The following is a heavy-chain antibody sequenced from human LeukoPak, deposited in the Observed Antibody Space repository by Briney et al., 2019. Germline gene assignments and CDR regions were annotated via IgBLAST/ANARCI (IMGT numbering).Heavy chain of an antibody. J-gene: IGHJ4*02. CDR1: GFTFRDAG. Sequence: KSGGSLRLSCAASGFTFRDAGMSWVRQAPGKGLEWVGRIRSETDGGTTDYAAPVKGRFIISRDDSKSTVYLQMSSLKIEDAAAYFCAHRDTAMVRVDYWGQGTLVTVSS. CDR2: IRSETDGGTT. CDR3: AHRDTAMVRVDY. D-gene: IGHD5-18*01. V-gene: IGHV3-15*01.